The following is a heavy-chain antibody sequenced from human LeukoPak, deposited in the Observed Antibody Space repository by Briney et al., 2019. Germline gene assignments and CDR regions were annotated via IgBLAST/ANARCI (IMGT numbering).Heavy chain of an antibody. CDR3: ARAGSGYSFDY. D-gene: IGHD3-22*01. CDR2: IYYSGST. J-gene: IGHJ4*02. Sequence: PSETLSLTCTVSGGSISTYYWSWNRQPPGKGLEWIGYIYYSGSTNYNPSLKSRVTISGDTSKNQLSLKLSSVTAADMAVYYCARAGSGYSFDYWGQGTLVTVSS. V-gene: IGHV4-59*01. CDR1: GGSISTYY.